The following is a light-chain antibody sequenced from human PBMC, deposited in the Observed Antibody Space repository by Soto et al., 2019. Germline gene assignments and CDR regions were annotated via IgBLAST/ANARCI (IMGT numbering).Light chain of an antibody. Sequence: QSALTQPASVSGSPGQSITISCAGTRSDVGNYNLVSWYQQYPGKAPKLMIYEVNKRPSGVSNRFSGSKSGNTASLTISGLQAEDVAHYYCCSYAGSDTWAFGGGTKLTVL. CDR2: EVN. CDR3: CSYAGSDTWA. J-gene: IGLJ3*02. CDR1: RSDVGNYNL. V-gene: IGLV2-23*02.